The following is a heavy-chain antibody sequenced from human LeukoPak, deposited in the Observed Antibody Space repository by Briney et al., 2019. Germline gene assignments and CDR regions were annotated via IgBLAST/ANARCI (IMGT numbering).Heavy chain of an antibody. V-gene: IGHV4-59*12. J-gene: IGHJ4*02. Sequence: PSETLSLTCTVSGGSISSYYWSWIRQPPGKGLEWIGYIYYSGSTNYNPSLKSRVTISVDTSKNQFSLKLSSVTAADTAVYYCARLTKYCSSTSCYYFDYWGQGTLVTVSS. CDR2: IYYSGST. CDR3: ARLTKYCSSTSCYYFDY. CDR1: GGSISSYY. D-gene: IGHD2-2*01.